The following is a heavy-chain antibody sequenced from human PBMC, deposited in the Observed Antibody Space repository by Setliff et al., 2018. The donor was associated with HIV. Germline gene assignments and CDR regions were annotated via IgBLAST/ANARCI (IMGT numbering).Heavy chain of an antibody. CDR2: INHSGST. J-gene: IGHJ4*02. Sequence: SETLSLTCAVYGGSFSGYYWSWIRQPPGKGLEWIGEINHSGSTNYNPSLKSRVTISVDTSKNQFSLKLSSVTAADTAVYYCARVRRGGYYGSGSSPFDYWGQGTLVTVSS. CDR3: ARVRRGGYYGSGSSPFDY. D-gene: IGHD3-10*01. CDR1: GGSFSGYY. V-gene: IGHV4-34*01.